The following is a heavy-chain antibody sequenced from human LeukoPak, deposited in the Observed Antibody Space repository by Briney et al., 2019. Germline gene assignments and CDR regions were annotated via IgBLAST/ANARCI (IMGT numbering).Heavy chain of an antibody. CDR2: ISGSGGST. CDR1: GFTFSSYA. Sequence: GGSLRLSCAASGFTFSSYAMSWVRQAPGKGLEWVSAISGSGGSTYYADSVKGRFTISRDNSKNTLYLQMNSLRAEDTAVYYCTKASLWSGSYYYYYYMDVWGKGTTVTVSS. CDR3: TKASLWSGSYYYYYYMDV. J-gene: IGHJ6*03. V-gene: IGHV3-23*01. D-gene: IGHD3-3*01.